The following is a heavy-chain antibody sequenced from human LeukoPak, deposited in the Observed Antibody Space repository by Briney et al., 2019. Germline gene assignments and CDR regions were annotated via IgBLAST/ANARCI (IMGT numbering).Heavy chain of an antibody. D-gene: IGHD5-12*01. CDR2: ISGSGGST. CDR3: AKDQELSPRYSGYDLRY. J-gene: IGHJ4*02. Sequence: PGGSLRLSCAASGFTFSSYAMSWVRQAPGKGLEWVSAISGSGGSTYYAGSVKGRFTISRDNSKNTLYLQMNSLRAEDTAVYYCAKDQELSPRYSGYDLRYWGQGTLVTVSS. V-gene: IGHV3-23*01. CDR1: GFTFSSYA.